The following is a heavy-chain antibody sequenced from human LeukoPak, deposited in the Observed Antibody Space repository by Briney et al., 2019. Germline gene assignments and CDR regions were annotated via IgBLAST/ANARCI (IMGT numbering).Heavy chain of an antibody. CDR3: ASQGEQLWLHRAFDI. CDR2: IIPIFGTA. D-gene: IGHD5-18*01. V-gene: IGHV1-69*13. Sequence: GASVKVSCKASGGTFSSYAISWVRQAPGQGLEWMGGIIPIFGTANYAQKFQGRVTITADESTSTAYMELSSLRSEDTAVYYCASQGEQLWLHRAFDIWGQGTMVTVSS. CDR1: GGTFSSYA. J-gene: IGHJ3*02.